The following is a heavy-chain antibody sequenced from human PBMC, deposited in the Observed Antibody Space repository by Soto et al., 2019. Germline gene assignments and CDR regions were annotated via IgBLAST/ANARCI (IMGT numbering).Heavy chain of an antibody. Sequence: AGGSLRLSCAASGFTVSSNYMSWVRQAPGKGLEWVSVIYSGGSTYYADSVKGRFTISRDNSKNTLYLQMNSLRAEDTAVYYCAKVYDILTGYSPRGGIFDYWGQGLLVTVSS. J-gene: IGHJ4*02. CDR1: GFTVSSNY. V-gene: IGHV3-66*01. D-gene: IGHD3-9*01. CDR2: IYSGGST. CDR3: AKVYDILTGYSPRGGIFDY.